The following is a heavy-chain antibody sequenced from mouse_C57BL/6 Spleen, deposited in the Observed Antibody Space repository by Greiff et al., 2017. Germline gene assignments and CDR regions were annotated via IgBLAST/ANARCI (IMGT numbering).Heavy chain of an antibody. CDR3: ARMSDGSSSYYFDY. CDR2: IYPGDGDT. J-gene: IGHJ2*01. D-gene: IGHD1-1*01. Sequence: QVQLQQSGAELVKPGASVKISCKASGYAFSSYWMNWVKQRPGKGLEWIGQIYPGDGDTNYNGKFKGKATLTADKSSSTAYMQLSSLTSEDSAVYFCARMSDGSSSYYFDYWGQGTTLTVSS. V-gene: IGHV1-80*01. CDR1: GYAFSSYW.